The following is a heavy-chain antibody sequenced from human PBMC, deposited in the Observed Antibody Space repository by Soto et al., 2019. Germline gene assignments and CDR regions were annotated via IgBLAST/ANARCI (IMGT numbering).Heavy chain of an antibody. CDR3: ASRDPGTGIDS. V-gene: IGHV4-4*02. J-gene: IGHJ5*01. CDR1: PGSFSSNNW. CDR2: IYRTGST. Sequence: QVQLQESGPGLVKPSETLSLTCGVSPGSFSSNNWWTWVRQPPGQGLEWIGEIYRTGSTNYNTSRKSRLTLSLDKSENQFSLRLTSLTAADTAMYFCASRDPGTGIDSWGQGTLVTVSS. D-gene: IGHD1-1*01.